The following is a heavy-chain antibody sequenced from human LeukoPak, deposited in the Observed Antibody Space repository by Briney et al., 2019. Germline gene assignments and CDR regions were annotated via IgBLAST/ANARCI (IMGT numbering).Heavy chain of an antibody. D-gene: IGHD3-3*01. J-gene: IGHJ3*02. CDR1: GFTFSTYG. Sequence: GGSLRLSCVASGFTFSTYGMHWVRQAPGKGLEWVSSISSSSSYIYYADSMKGRFTISRDNAKKSLYLQMNSLRAEGTAVYYCARGDPDISFGVAGEAFDIWGQGTMVTVSS. CDR2: ISSSSSYI. CDR3: ARGDPDISFGVAGEAFDI. V-gene: IGHV3-21*01.